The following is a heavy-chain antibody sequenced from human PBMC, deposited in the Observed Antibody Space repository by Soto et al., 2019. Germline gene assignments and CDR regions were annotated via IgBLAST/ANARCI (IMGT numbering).Heavy chain of an antibody. CDR3: ARRARPDFYYMDV. CDR2: ISSNGVGT. Sequence: PGGLLRLSCAASGFNLSGYAMDWVRQAPGKGLEYVSGISSNGVGTYYANSVQGRFTISRDNSKNTVYLQMGSLRPEDMAVYYCARRARPDFYYMDVWGKGTTVTVSS. D-gene: IGHD6-6*01. CDR1: GFNLSGYA. J-gene: IGHJ6*03. V-gene: IGHV3-64*01.